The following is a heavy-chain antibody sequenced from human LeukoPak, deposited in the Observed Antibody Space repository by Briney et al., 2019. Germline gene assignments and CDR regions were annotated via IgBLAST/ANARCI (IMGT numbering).Heavy chain of an antibody. D-gene: IGHD3-22*01. CDR3: ARERDYYDRNGYPNNWFDP. Sequence: GASVKVSCKASGYTFTNYVMSWVRQAPGQSFEWMGWINADNGNTKYSQKFQGRVTITIDTSASTAYMELRSLKSVDTAVYYCARERDYYDRNGYPNNWFDPWGQGTLVTVSS. J-gene: IGHJ5*02. CDR2: INADNGNT. CDR1: GYTFTNYV. V-gene: IGHV1-3*01.